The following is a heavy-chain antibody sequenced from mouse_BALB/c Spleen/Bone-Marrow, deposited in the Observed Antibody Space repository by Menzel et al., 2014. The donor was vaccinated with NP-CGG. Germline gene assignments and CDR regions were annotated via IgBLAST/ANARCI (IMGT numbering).Heavy chain of an antibody. CDR1: GFNIKDTY. CDR3: AGDDNDC. CDR2: IDPANDYS. D-gene: IGHD2-4*01. J-gene: IGHJ1*01. Sequence: VQLQQPGTALVKPWAPVNLSCPASGFNIKDTYMNWVKQRPAQCLEWIGKIDPANDYSEHNPKFPGKATITTDTTSNTAYLHVSSLTSEDTAFYYCAGDDNDCWGAGTTVAVSS. V-gene: IGHV14-3*02.